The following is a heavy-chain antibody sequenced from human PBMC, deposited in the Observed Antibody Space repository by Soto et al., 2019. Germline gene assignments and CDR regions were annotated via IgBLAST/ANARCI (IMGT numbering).Heavy chain of an antibody. CDR2: MNPNSGNT. V-gene: IGHV1-8*01. J-gene: IGHJ6*02. Sequence: GSSVKVSCKASGYTFTSYDINWVRQATGQGLEWMGWMNPNSGNTGYAQKFQGRVTMTRNTSISTAYMELSSLRSEDTAVYYCARGYAAHYYYGMDVWGQGTTVTVSS. CDR3: ARGYAAHYYYGMDV. CDR1: GYTFTSYD. D-gene: IGHD6-25*01.